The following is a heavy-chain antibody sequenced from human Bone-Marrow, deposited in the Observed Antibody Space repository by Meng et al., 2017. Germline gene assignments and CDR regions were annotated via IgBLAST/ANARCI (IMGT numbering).Heavy chain of an antibody. Sequence: GESLKISCAASGFTFSSYWISWVRQAPGKGLEWVANIKQDGSEKYYVDSVKGRFTISRDNAKNSLYLQMNSLRAEDTAVYYCARDLKRALQFYYYDSSGYYPSLGYWGQGTLVTVSS. V-gene: IGHV3-7*01. CDR2: IKQDGSEK. D-gene: IGHD3-22*01. J-gene: IGHJ4*02. CDR1: GFTFSSYW. CDR3: ARDLKRALQFYYYDSSGYYPSLGY.